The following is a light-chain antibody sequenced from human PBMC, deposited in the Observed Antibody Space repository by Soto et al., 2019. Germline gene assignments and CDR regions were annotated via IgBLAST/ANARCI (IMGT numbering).Light chain of an antibody. CDR2: GNT. Sequence: QSVLTQPPSVSGAPGQTVTISCPGSSSNIGAAYHVHWYMQLPGKAPKLLIFGNTNRPSGVPDRFSGSRSGSSASLAISGLQAEDEADYYCQTYDKSLGGWVFGGGTKVTVL. CDR3: QTYDKSLGGWV. J-gene: IGLJ3*02. CDR1: SSNIGAAYH. V-gene: IGLV1-40*01.